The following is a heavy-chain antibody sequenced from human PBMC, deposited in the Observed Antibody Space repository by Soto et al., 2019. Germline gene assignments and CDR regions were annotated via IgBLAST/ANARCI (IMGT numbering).Heavy chain of an antibody. CDR1: GYTFTSYA. Sequence: ASVKVSCKASGYTFTSYAMHWVRQAPGQRLEWMGWINAGNGNTKYSQKFQGRVTITRDTSASTAYMELSSLRSEDTAVYYCAISGPPAAYAFFDYWGQGTLVTVSS. V-gene: IGHV1-3*01. CDR2: INAGNGNT. CDR3: AISGPPAAYAFFDY. D-gene: IGHD2-2*01. J-gene: IGHJ4*02.